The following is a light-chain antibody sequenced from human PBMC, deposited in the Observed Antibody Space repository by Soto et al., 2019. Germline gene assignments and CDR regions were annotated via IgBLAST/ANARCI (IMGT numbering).Light chain of an antibody. V-gene: IGLV2-8*01. Sequence: QSALTQPPSASGSPGRSVTISCTGTSSDVGGYNNVSWYQQHPGKAPKLIIYKVTKRPSGVPDRCSGSKSGNTASLTVSGLQAEDEADYYCNSYAGSNNYAFGTGTKLTVL. CDR3: NSYAGSNNYA. CDR2: KVT. CDR1: SSDVGGYNN. J-gene: IGLJ1*01.